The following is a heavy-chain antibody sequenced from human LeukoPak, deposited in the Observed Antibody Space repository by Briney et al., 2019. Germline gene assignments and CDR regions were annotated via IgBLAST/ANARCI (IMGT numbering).Heavy chain of an antibody. CDR3: ARDSNYYDSSGYSEYFQH. CDR1: GYTFTGYY. V-gene: IGHV1-2*02. J-gene: IGHJ1*01. D-gene: IGHD3-22*01. CDR2: INPNSGGT. Sequence: EASVKVSCKASGYTFTGYYMHWVRQAPGQGLEWMGWINPNSGGTNYAQKFQGRVTMTRDTSISTAYMELSRLRSDDTAVYYCARDSNYYDSSGYSEYFQHWGQGTLVTVSS.